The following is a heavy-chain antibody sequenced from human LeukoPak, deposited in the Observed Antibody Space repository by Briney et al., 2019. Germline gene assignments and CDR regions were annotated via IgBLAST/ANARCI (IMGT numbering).Heavy chain of an antibody. CDR2: ITSRGSTI. CDR1: GFTLSDYY. Sequence: GGSLRLSCAASGFTLSDYYLTWIGQAPGKGLEWVSYITSRGSTIYHADSVKGRFTISRDNAKNSLYLQMNSLRAEDTAVYYCARGAIVVVPAATIYYYYYMDVWGKGTTVTVSS. CDR3: ARGAIVVVPAATIYYYYYMDV. V-gene: IGHV3-11*01. J-gene: IGHJ6*03. D-gene: IGHD2-2*01.